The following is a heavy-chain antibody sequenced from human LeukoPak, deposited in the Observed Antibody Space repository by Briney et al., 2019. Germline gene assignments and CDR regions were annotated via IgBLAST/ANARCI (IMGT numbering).Heavy chain of an antibody. Sequence: SETLSLTCAVYGGSFSGYYWSWIRQPPGKGLEWIGEINHSGSTNYNPSLKSRVTISVDTSKNQFSLKLSSVTAADTAVYYCATVDTAMVPYYWFDPWGQGTLVTVSS. J-gene: IGHJ5*02. D-gene: IGHD5-18*01. CDR2: INHSGST. CDR1: GGSFSGYY. V-gene: IGHV4-34*01. CDR3: ATVDTAMVPYYWFDP.